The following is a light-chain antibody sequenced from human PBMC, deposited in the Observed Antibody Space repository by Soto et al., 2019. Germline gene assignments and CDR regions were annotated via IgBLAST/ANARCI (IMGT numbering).Light chain of an antibody. CDR3: QSYDSSRRAWV. J-gene: IGLJ3*02. Sequence: QPVLTQPPSLSGAPGQTITISCTGSSSNIGAGSDVHWFQHLPGTAPKVLIYGNNNRPSGVPDRFSGSKSGTSGYLAITGLKAEDEADYYCQSYDSSRRAWVFGGGTKLTVL. V-gene: IGLV1-40*01. CDR2: GNN. CDR1: SSNIGAGSD.